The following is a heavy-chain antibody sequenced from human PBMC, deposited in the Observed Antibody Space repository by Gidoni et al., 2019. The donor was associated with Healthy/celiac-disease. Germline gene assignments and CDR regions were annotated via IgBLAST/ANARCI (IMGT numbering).Heavy chain of an antibody. CDR1: GFTFSNAW. D-gene: IGHD6-19*01. CDR2: IKSKTDGGTT. J-gene: IGHJ5*02. V-gene: IGHV3-15*01. Sequence: EVQLVESGGGLVKPGGSLRLSCAASGFTFSNAWMSWVRQAPGKGLEWVGRIKSKTDGGTTDYAAPVKGRFTISRDDSKNTLYLQMNSLKTEDTAVYYCTTSSGWYPNWFDPWGQGTLVTVSS. CDR3: TTSSGWYPNWFDP.